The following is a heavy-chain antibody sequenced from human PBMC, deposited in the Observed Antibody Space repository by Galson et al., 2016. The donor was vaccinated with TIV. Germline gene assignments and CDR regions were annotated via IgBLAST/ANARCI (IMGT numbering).Heavy chain of an antibody. CDR3: ARGTNCEGDCHRGWYFDL. CDR2: IGTVGDS. Sequence: SLRLSCAASGFTFGTYDMHWVRQATGKGLEWVSAIGTVGDSFYLDSVKGRFSISRENATDSFYLQMNSLSVGDTAIYYCARGTNCEGDCHRGWYFDLWGRGTLVTV. V-gene: IGHV3-13*01. J-gene: IGHJ2*01. CDR1: GFTFGTYD. D-gene: IGHD2-21*02.